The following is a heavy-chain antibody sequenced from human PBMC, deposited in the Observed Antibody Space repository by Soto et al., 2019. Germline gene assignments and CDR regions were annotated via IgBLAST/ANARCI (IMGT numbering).Heavy chain of an antibody. J-gene: IGHJ4*02. CDR1: GFIFSYYG. D-gene: IGHD5-18*01. V-gene: IGHV3-33*01. CDR2: IWYDGSNE. CDR3: ARDFGHSYGFYNYFDS. Sequence: QVQLMESGGGVVQPGRSLRLSCAASGFIFSYYGMHWVRQAPGKGLEWVAIIWYDGSNEQYTDAVKGRFTVSRDNSRNTVYLQMDSLRPEDTAVYYCARDFGHSYGFYNYFDSWGQGALVTVSS.